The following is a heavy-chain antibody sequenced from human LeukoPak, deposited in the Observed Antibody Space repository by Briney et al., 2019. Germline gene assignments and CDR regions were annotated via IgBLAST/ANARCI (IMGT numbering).Heavy chain of an antibody. J-gene: IGHJ4*02. CDR2: ISGSGGST. D-gene: IGHD5-18*01. CDR1: GFTFSSYA. CDR3: AKTHSYGYAFDY. Sequence: GGSLRLSCAASGFTFSSYAMSWVRQAPGRGLEWVSAISGSGGSTYYADSVKGRFTISRDNSKNTLYLQMNSLRAEDTAVYYCAKTHSYGYAFDYWGQGTLVTVSS. V-gene: IGHV3-23*01.